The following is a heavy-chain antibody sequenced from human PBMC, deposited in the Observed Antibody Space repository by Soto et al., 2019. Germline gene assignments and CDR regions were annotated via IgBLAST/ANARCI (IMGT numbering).Heavy chain of an antibody. CDR1: GYTFTSYD. D-gene: IGHD1-26*01. CDR2: MTPNSGNT. CDR3: AREVVATRVDY. J-gene: IGHJ4*02. V-gene: IGHV1-8*02. Sequence: QVQLVQSGAEVKKPGASVKVSCKASGYTFTSYDINWVRQATVQGLEWMGWMTPNSGNTVYAQKFQGRVTMPRNTYISTAYMELSSLRSEDTAVYYWAREVVATRVDYWGQGTLVTVSS.